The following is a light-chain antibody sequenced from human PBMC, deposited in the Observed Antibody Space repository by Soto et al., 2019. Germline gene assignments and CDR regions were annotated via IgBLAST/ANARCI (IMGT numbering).Light chain of an antibody. CDR2: DAS. CDR1: QSLNSR. Sequence: DIQLTQSPSTLSASVGDRVTLTCRASQSLNSRLAWYQQRPGKAPKLLIYDASTLESGVPSRFSGSGSGTEFTLTINNLQPDDLATYICQQYKSYSTLRRGTKVDIK. CDR3: QQYKSYST. J-gene: IGKJ1*01. V-gene: IGKV1-5*01.